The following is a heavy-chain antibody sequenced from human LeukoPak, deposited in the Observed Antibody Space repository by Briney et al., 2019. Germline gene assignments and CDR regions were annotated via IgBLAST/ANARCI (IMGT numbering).Heavy chain of an antibody. J-gene: IGHJ4*02. CDR2: ISDSGAAT. V-gene: IGHV3-23*01. D-gene: IGHD5-18*01. Sequence: GGSLRLSCAASGFTFSSCAMNWVRQDPGKGLEWVSRISDSGAATYYADSVKGRFTISRDNSKNTLYLHMNSLRADDTAVYYCAKVDIPMGRLINSWGQGTLVSVSS. CDR1: GFTFSSCA. CDR3: AKVDIPMGRLINS.